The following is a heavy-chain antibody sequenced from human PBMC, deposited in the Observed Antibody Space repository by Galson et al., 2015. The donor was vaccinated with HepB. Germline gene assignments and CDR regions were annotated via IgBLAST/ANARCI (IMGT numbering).Heavy chain of an antibody. CDR3: ARGPRRVRDIVLMVYARNWFDP. Sequence: ETLSLTCAVYGGSFSGYYWSWIRQPPGKGLEWIGEINHSGSTNYNPSLKSRVTISVDTSKNQFSLKLSSVTAADTAVYYCARGPRRVRDIVLMVYARNWFDPWGQGTLVTVSS. J-gene: IGHJ5*02. CDR2: INHSGST. D-gene: IGHD2-8*01. V-gene: IGHV4-34*01. CDR1: GGSFSGYY.